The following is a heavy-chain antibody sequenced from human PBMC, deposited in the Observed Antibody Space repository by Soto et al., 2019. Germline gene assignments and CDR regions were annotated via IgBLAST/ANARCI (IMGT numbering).Heavy chain of an antibody. Sequence: EVQLVESGGGLVQPGGSLKLSWVASGFSISSSDMHWVRQVMGKGLEWVSTLGTSGDTFYSGSVKGRFTISREDAKNSFHLQMNNLRAEDSAVYYCTRDRQIYRFYYYGMDVWGQGTAVTVS. CDR1: GFSISSSD. CDR3: TRDRQIYRFYYYGMDV. D-gene: IGHD3-3*01. V-gene: IGHV3-13*01. J-gene: IGHJ6*02. CDR2: LGTSGDT.